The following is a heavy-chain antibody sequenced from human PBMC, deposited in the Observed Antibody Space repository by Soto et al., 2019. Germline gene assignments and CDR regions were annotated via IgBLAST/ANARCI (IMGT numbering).Heavy chain of an antibody. Sequence: GGSLRLSCAASGFTFNSYAMHWVRQAPGQGLEWVAVISFNGIDTYYADSVKGRVTISRDNSRSTVFLQMTSLRTEDTAVFYCARVANPHLFRSYYFDSWGQGTLVTVSS. J-gene: IGHJ4*02. CDR3: ARVANPHLFRSYYFDS. CDR2: ISFNGIDT. CDR1: GFTFNSYA. D-gene: IGHD6-13*01. V-gene: IGHV3-30*04.